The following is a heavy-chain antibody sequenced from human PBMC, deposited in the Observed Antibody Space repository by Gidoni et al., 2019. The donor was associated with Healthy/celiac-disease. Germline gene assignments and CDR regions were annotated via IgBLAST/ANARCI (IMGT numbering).Heavy chain of an antibody. J-gene: IGHJ3*02. V-gene: IGHV4-39*01. CDR2: IYYSGST. D-gene: IGHD5-12*01. CDR1: GCSISSSSYY. Sequence: QLQLQESGPGLVKPSETLSLTCTVSGCSISSSSYYWGWIRQPPGKGLEWIGSIYYSGSTYYNPSLKSRVTISVDTSKNQFSLKLSSVTAADTAVYYCASSPVVIVAFDIWGQGTMVTVSS. CDR3: ASSPVVIVAFDI.